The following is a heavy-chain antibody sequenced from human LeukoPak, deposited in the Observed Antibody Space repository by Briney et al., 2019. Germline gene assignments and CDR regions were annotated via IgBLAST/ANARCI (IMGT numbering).Heavy chain of an antibody. Sequence: GASVKVSCKASGYTFTSYYMHWVRQAPGQGLEWMGWISAYNGYTNYAQKLQGRVTMTTDTSTSTAYMELRSLRSDDTAVYYCARDGNYYDSSGYRPPDYWGQGTLVTVSS. J-gene: IGHJ4*02. CDR3: ARDGNYYDSSGYRPPDY. D-gene: IGHD3-22*01. CDR2: ISAYNGYT. CDR1: GYTFTSYY. V-gene: IGHV1-18*04.